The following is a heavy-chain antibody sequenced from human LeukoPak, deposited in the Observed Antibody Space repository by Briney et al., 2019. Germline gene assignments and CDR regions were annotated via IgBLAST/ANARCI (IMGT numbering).Heavy chain of an antibody. Sequence: SETLSLTCTVSGGSISSYYWSWIRQPPGKGLEWIGYIYYSGSTNYNPSLKSRVTISVDTSRNQFSLKLSSVTAADTAVYYCARQLTYWFDPWGQGTLVTVSS. V-gene: IGHV4-59*01. D-gene: IGHD1-1*01. J-gene: IGHJ5*02. CDR1: GGSISSYY. CDR3: ARQLTYWFDP. CDR2: IYYSGST.